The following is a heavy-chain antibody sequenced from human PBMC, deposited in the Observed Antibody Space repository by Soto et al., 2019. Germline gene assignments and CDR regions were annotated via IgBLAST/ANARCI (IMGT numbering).Heavy chain of an antibody. J-gene: IGHJ4*02. CDR1: GFTFSNAW. CDR3: ATPYYDSSGYYYGIFDH. V-gene: IGHV3-15*01. D-gene: IGHD3-22*01. Sequence: PGGSLRLSCAASGFTFSNAWMSWVRQAPGKGLEWVGRIKKKTDGGTTDYAASLKGRFTISRDDSKNTLYLQMNSLQTEDTAVYYCATPYYDSSGYYYGIFDHWGQGTLVTVSS. CDR2: IKKKTDGGTT.